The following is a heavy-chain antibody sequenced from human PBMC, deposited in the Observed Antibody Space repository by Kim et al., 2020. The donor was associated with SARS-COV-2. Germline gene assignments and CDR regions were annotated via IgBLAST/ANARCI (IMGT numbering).Heavy chain of an antibody. CDR3: ARALPAYIVVVPFDI. CDR1: GYTFTSYA. CDR2: INAGNGNT. J-gene: IGHJ3*02. Sequence: ASVKVSCKASGYTFTSYAMHWVRQAPGQRLEWMGWINAGNGNTKYSQKFQGRVTITRDTSASTAYMELSSLRSEDTAVYYCARALPAYIVVVPFDIWGQGTMVTVYS. V-gene: IGHV1-3*01. D-gene: IGHD2-2*01.